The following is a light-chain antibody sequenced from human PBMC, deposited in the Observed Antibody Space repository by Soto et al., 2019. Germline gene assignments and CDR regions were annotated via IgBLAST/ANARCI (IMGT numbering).Light chain of an antibody. CDR2: AAS. V-gene: IGKV1-9*01. J-gene: IGKJ5*01. CDR3: QQLNSYPSIT. Sequence: DIQLTQSPSFLSASVGDRVTITCRASQGISSYLAWYQQKPGKAPKLLIYAASTLQSGVPSRFSGSGSGTKFTLTISSLQPEDFATYYCQQLNSYPSITFGQGTRLEI. CDR1: QGISSY.